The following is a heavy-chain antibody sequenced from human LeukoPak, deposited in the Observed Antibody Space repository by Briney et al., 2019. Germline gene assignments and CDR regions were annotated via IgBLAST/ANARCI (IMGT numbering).Heavy chain of an antibody. V-gene: IGHV3-23*01. CDR2: ISGSGAST. J-gene: IGHJ4*02. D-gene: IGHD5-12*01. CDR3: AKEWLRFDY. Sequence: GGSPRLSCAASGFTFSSFAMSWVRQAPGKGLEWVSAISGSGASTYYADSVKGRFTISRDNSKNTLSLQTNSLRAEDTAVYYCAKEWLRFDYWGQGTLVTVSS. CDR1: GFTFSSFA.